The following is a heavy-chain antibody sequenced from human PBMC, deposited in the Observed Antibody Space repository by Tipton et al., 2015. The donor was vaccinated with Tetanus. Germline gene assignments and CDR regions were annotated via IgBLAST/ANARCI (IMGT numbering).Heavy chain of an antibody. Sequence: QSGAEVKRPGASVKVSCKTSGYTFISYGISWVRQAPGQGLEWMGWISGYSGDTNYAQRLQGRVTVTADTSTSTAYMEVRSLRSDDTAVYYCARRPKYYYDSSGSWFDLWGQGTLVTVSS. CDR2: ISGYSGDT. D-gene: IGHD3-22*01. J-gene: IGHJ5*02. CDR3: ARRPKYYYDSSGSWFDL. V-gene: IGHV1-18*01. CDR1: GYTFISYG.